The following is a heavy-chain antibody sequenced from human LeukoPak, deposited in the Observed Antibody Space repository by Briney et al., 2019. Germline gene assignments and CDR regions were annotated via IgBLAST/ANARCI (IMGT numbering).Heavy chain of an antibody. CDR3: ASGSYPLEY. V-gene: IGHV4-31*03. D-gene: IGHD1-26*01. CDR1: GGSISSGGYY. CDR2: FYYSGSI. Sequence: SETLSLTCTVSGGSISSGGYYWNWIRQHPGKGLEWIGFFYYSGSIHYNPSLKSRVTISVDTSKNQFSLKLSSVTAADTAVYYCASGSYPLEYWGQGTLVTVSS. J-gene: IGHJ4*02.